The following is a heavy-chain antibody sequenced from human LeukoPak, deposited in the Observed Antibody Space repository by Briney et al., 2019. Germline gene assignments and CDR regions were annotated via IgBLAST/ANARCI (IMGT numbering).Heavy chain of an antibody. CDR1: GFTFSSYG. Sequence: GGSLRLSCAASGFTFSSYGMSWVRQAPGKGLEWVSVIYSGFSTYYADSVKGRFTISRDNSKNTVYLQMNSLRAEDTAVYYCARVIGVVRADYYFDYWGQGTLVAVSS. CDR3: ARVIGVVRADYYFDY. V-gene: IGHV3-53*01. CDR2: IYSGFST. D-gene: IGHD3-10*01. J-gene: IGHJ4*02.